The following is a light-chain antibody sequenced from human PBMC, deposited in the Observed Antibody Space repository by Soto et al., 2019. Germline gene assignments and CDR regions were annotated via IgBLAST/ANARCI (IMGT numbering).Light chain of an antibody. CDR1: QSVSSTY. CDR3: QQYGYSPLT. J-gene: IGKJ4*01. V-gene: IGKV3-20*01. Sequence: ETVLTQSPGTLSLSPGERATLSCRASQSVSSTYLAWYQQKPGQAPRLLIYGASTRATGIPDRFSGSGSGTDFTLTISRLEPEDFALYYCQQYGYSPLTFGGGTKVEIK. CDR2: GAS.